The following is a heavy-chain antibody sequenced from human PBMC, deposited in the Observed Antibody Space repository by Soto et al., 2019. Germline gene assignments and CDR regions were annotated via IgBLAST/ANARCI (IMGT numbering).Heavy chain of an antibody. CDR2: ISYDGSNK. V-gene: IGHV3-30-3*01. D-gene: IGHD6-19*01. Sequence: GGSLRLSCAASGFTFSSYAMHWVRQAPGKGLEWVAVISYDGSNKYYADSVKGRFTISRDNSKNTLYLQMNSLRAEDTAVYYCARDGPWWQWLVRSLYYYYGMDVWGQGTTVTVSS. CDR1: GFTFSSYA. CDR3: ARDGPWWQWLVRSLYYYYGMDV. J-gene: IGHJ6*02.